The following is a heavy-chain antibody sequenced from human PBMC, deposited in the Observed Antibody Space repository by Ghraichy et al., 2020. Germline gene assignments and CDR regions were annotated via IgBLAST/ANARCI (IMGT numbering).Heavy chain of an antibody. CDR2: ISSSGSTI. CDR3: ARRGEDYKEHVMDV. Sequence: GGSLRLSCAASGFTFSDYYMSWIRQAPGKGLEWVSYISSSGSTIYYADSVKGRFTISRDNAKNSLYLQMNSLRAEDTAVYYCARRGEDYKEHVMDVWGQGTTVTVSS. V-gene: IGHV3-11*01. J-gene: IGHJ6*02. D-gene: IGHD3-10*01. CDR1: GFTFSDYY.